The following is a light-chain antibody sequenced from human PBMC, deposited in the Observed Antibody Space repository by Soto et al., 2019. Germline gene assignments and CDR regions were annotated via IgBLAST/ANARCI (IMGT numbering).Light chain of an antibody. V-gene: IGLV1-44*01. CDR2: SNN. J-gene: IGLJ1*01. CDR3: EAWDDSLNGLYV. Sequence: QSVLTQPPSASGTPGQRVTISCSGSSSNIGSNTVNWYQQLPGTAPKLLIYSNNQRPSGVPDRFSGSKSGTSASLAIRGLQSEDEADYYCEAWDDSLNGLYVFGTGTKVTVL. CDR1: SSNIGSNT.